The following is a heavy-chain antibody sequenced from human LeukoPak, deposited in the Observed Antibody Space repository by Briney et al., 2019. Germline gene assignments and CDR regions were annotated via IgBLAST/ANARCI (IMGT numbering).Heavy chain of an antibody. D-gene: IGHD4-17*01. CDR2: IYPGDSDN. CDR1: GCSFTSYW. V-gene: IGHV5-51*01. J-gene: IGHJ3*02. Sequence: GGALKISCQGAGCSFTSYWIGWVRRMPGKGREGMGIIYPGDSDNRYSPSFQGQVTISADKSISTAYLQWSSLKASDTAMYYCARQATTSPHAFDIWGQGTMVTVSS. CDR3: ARQATTSPHAFDI.